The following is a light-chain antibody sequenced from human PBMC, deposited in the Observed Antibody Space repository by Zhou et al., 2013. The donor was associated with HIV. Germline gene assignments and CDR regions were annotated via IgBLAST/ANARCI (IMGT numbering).Light chain of an antibody. CDR3: QQYGRSPPT. CDR1: QSVSSSF. V-gene: IGKV3-20*01. J-gene: IGKJ2*01. CDR2: GAS. Sequence: EIVLTQSPGTLSLSPGERATLSCRASQSVSSSFLAWYQQKPGQAPRLLIFGASSRATGIPDRFSGSGSGTDFALTLSRLEPEDFAVYYCQQYGRSPPTFGQGTKPGDQT.